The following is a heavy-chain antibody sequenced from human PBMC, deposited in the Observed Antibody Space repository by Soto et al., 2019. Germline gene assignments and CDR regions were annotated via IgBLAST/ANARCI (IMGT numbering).Heavy chain of an antibody. Sequence: ASVKVSCKASGGTFSSYTISWVRQAPGQGLEWMGRIIPILGIANYAQKFQGRVTITADKSTSTAYMELSSLRSEDTAVYYCARDRCCGSGSYYNVGNWFDPWGQGTLVTVSS. CDR2: IIPILGIA. CDR3: ARDRCCGSGSYYNVGNWFDP. J-gene: IGHJ5*02. D-gene: IGHD3-10*01. V-gene: IGHV1-69*04. CDR1: GGTFSSYT.